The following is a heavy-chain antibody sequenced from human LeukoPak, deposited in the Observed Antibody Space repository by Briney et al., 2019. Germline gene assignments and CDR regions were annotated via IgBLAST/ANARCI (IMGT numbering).Heavy chain of an antibody. V-gene: IGHV4-34*01. J-gene: IGHJ4*02. CDR2: INHSGST. CDR3: ASPRSPYYDSSGFDY. D-gene: IGHD3-22*01. CDR1: GGSFSGYY. Sequence: SETLSLTCAVYGGSFSGYYWSWIRQPPGKGLEWIGEINHSGSTNYNPSLKSRVTISVDTSKNQFSLKLSSVTAADTAVYYCASPRSPYYDSSGFDYWGQGTLVTVSS.